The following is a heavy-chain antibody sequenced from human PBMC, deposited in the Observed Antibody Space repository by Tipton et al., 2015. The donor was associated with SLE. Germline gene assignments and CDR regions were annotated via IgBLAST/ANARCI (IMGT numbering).Heavy chain of an antibody. J-gene: IGHJ4*02. CDR3: ARDSGVTDSFPFDY. CDR1: GGSFSGYS. Sequence: TLSLTCAVYGGSFSGYSWSWIRQPPGKGLEWIGQTNPSGNTYYNPSLKSRFPISIDTSKNQFSLNLTSVTATDTAVYYCARDSGVTDSFPFDYWGQGTLVTVSS. V-gene: IGHV4-34*01. CDR2: TNPSGNT. D-gene: IGHD3-22*01.